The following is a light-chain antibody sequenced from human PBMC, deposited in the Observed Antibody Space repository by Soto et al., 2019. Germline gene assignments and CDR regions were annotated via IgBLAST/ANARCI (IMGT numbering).Light chain of an antibody. V-gene: IGKV1-5*03. J-gene: IGKJ2*01. Sequence: DIPMTQSPSTLSGSVGDXVTITCRASQTISSWLAWYQQKPGKAPKLMIYKASTLKSGVPSRFSGSGSGTEFTVTISSLQSEDFAIYYCQQYDIWPPYTFGQGTKVDIK. CDR1: QTISSW. CDR3: QQYDIWPPYT. CDR2: KAS.